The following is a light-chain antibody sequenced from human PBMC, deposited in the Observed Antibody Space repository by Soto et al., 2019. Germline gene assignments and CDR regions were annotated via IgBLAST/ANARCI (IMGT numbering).Light chain of an antibody. V-gene: IGLV1-40*01. CDR1: SSNIGAGYD. J-gene: IGLJ2*01. Sequence: QSVRTQPPSVSGAPGQRVTISCTGSSSNIGAGYDVHWYQQLPGTAPKLLIYGSSNRPSGVPDRFSGSKSGTSASLAITGLQAEDEADYYCQSYDSSLSAYVVFGGGTKLTVL. CDR3: QSYDSSLSAYVV. CDR2: GSS.